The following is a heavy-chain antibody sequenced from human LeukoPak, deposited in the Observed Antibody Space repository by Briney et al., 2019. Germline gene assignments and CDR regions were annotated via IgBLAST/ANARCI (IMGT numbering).Heavy chain of an antibody. CDR2: ISYDGSNK. CDR1: GFTFSNYG. CDR3: AKNSGSTAL. D-gene: IGHD1-26*01. Sequence: GGSLRLSCAASGFTFSNYGMHWVRQAPGKGLEWVSVISYDGSNKYYADSVKGRFTISRDNSKNTLYLQMNSLRAEDTAMYYCAKNSGSTALRGQGTLVTVSS. J-gene: IGHJ4*02. V-gene: IGHV3-30*18.